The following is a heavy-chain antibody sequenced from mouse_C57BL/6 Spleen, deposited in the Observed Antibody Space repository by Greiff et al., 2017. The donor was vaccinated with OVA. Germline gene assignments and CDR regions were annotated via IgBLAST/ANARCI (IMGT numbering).Heavy chain of an antibody. Sequence: EVQRVESGGGLVKPGGSLKLSCAASGFTFSSYAMSWVRQTPEKRLEWVATISDGGSYTYYPDNVKGRFTISRDNAKNNLYLQMSHLKSEDTAMYYCARDGMVTTDYYAMDYWGQGTSVTVSS. V-gene: IGHV5-4*01. D-gene: IGHD2-2*01. CDR2: ISDGGSYT. J-gene: IGHJ4*01. CDR3: ARDGMVTTDYYAMDY. CDR1: GFTFSSYA.